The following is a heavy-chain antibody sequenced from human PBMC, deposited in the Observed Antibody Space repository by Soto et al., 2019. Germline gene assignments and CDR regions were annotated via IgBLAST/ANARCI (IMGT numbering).Heavy chain of an antibody. V-gene: IGHV1-8*01. Sequence: ASVKVSCKASGYTFTSYDINWVRQATGQGLEWMGWMNPNSGNTGYAQKFQGRVTMTRNTSISTAYMELSSLRSEDTAVYYCARVRFDWLLPSYGMDVWGQGTTVTVSS. CDR1: GYTFTSYD. CDR3: ARVRFDWLLPSYGMDV. J-gene: IGHJ6*02. CDR2: MNPNSGNT. D-gene: IGHD3-9*01.